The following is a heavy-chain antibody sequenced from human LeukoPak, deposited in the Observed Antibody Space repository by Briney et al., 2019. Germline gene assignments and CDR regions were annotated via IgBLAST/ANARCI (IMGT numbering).Heavy chain of an antibody. J-gene: IGHJ4*02. CDR1: GFTFTNYG. Sequence: GGSLRLSCAASGFTFTNYGMSWVRQAPGKVLEWVSGISGSGGSTYYADSVKGRFTISRDNSKNTLYLQMNSLRAEDTAVYYCAKDPMTTVTTVDSDWGQGTLVTVSS. CDR2: ISGSGGST. D-gene: IGHD4-17*01. V-gene: IGHV3-23*01. CDR3: AKDPMTTVTTVDSD.